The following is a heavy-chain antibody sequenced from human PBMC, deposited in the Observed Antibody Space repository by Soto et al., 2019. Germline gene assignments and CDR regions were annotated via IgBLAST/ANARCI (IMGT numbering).Heavy chain of an antibody. CDR1: GFTVSSNY. V-gene: IGHV3-66*01. CDR3: ARDITAAGYGMDV. CDR2: IYSGGNT. D-gene: IGHD6-13*01. Sequence: EVQLVESGGGLVQPGGSLRLSCAASGFTVSSNYMSWVRQAPGKGLEWVSVIYSGGNTYYADSVKGRFTISRDNSKNTLYLQMKSMRAEDMAVYYCARDITAAGYGMDVWGQGTTVTVSS. J-gene: IGHJ6*02.